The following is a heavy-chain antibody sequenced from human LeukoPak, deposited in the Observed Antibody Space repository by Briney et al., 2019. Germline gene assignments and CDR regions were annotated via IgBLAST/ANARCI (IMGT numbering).Heavy chain of an antibody. CDR2: TSGSGGST. Sequence: PGGSLRLSCAASGFTFSSYAMSWARQASGKGLEWVSATSGSGGSTYYADSVKDRFTISRDNSKNTLYLQMNSLRAEDTALYYCAKTIEVPAAQVGSYYYYGMDVWGQGTTVTVSS. CDR1: GFTFSSYA. D-gene: IGHD2-2*01. V-gene: IGHV3-23*01. J-gene: IGHJ6*02. CDR3: AKTIEVPAAQVGSYYYYGMDV.